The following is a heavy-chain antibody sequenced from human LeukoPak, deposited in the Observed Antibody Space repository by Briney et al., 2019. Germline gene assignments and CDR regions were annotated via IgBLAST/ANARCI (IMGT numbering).Heavy chain of an antibody. J-gene: IGHJ4*02. Sequence: GRSLRLSCAASGFTFSSYWMHWVRQAPGKGLVWVSRINSDGSSTSYADSVKGRFTISRDNAKNTLYLQMNSLRAEDTAVYYCARGYGSSRGWYWGQGTLVTVSS. CDR2: INSDGSST. V-gene: IGHV3-74*01. D-gene: IGHD6-6*01. CDR3: ARGYGSSRGWY. CDR1: GFTFSSYW.